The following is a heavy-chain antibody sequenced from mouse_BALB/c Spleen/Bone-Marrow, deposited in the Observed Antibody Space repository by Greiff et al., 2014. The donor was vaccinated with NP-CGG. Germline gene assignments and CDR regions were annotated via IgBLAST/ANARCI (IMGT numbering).Heavy chain of an antibody. CDR1: GFNIKDTY. Sequence: EVQLVESGAELVKPGASVKLSCTASGFNIKDTYIHWVKQRPERGLEWIGRIDPANGNTKYDPKFQGKATITTDTSSNTAYLQLSSLTSEDTAVYYCVQGYDWAMDCWGQGTSVTVSS. CDR3: VQGYDWAMDC. CDR2: IDPANGNT. V-gene: IGHV14-3*02. D-gene: IGHD2-14*01. J-gene: IGHJ4*01.